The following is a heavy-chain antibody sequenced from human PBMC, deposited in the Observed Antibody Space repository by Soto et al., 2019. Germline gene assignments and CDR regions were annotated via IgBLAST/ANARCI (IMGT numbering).Heavy chain of an antibody. Sequence: QVQLVESGGGVVQPGRSLRLSCAASGFTFSSYGMHWVRQAPGKGLEWVAVIWFDGSNKFYADSVKGRFTISRDNSKNTVHLQMTGLRYEASAAYYCSTTGPYWGQGPLVTGPS. J-gene: IGHJ4*02. CDR3: STTGPY. CDR1: GFTFSSYG. V-gene: IGHV3-33*01. CDR2: IWFDGSNK.